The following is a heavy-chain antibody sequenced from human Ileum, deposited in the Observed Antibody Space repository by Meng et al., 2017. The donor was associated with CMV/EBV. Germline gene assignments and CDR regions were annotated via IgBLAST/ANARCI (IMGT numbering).Heavy chain of an antibody. J-gene: IGHJ4*02. V-gene: IGHV4-4*07. CDR2: IYTGGPT. D-gene: IGHD3-10*01. CDR3: ARGQTVRGFEY. CDR1: GGSIGTYY. Sequence: QVQLQELGPGLVKPSETLSLTCTVSGGSIGTYYWSWIRQPPGKGLEWIGRIYTGGPTDYNPSLKSRVTMSVDTSKNQFFLNLSSVTAADTAVYYCARGQTVRGFEYWGLGILVTVSS.